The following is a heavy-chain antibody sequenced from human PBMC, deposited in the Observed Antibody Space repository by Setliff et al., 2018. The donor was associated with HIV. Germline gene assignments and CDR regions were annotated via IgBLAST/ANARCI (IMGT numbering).Heavy chain of an antibody. J-gene: IGHJ4*02. Sequence: SETLSLTCTVSGASFIRSRYYWSWLRQPAGKGLEWIGHVYTTGSASYNPSLESRVTILEALSKNQFSLNLDSVTAADTALYFCARALAGGSGWNYFDLWGPGTLVTVSS. D-gene: IGHD6-19*01. CDR2: VYTTGSA. V-gene: IGHV4-61*09. CDR1: GASFIRSRYY. CDR3: ARALAGGSGWNYFDL.